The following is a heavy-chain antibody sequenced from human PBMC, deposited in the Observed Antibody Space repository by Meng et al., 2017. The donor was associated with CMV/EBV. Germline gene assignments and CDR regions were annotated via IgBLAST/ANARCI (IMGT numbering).Heavy chain of an antibody. Sequence: ASVKVSCKASGYTFINYYMHWVRQAPGQGLEWMSIINPSGGSPTYSQKLQGRLKMTRDTSTSTVYMELTSLISEDTAGYYCARDRRGREVEPAVLDVRGQGTTVTVSS. CDR1: GYTFINYY. CDR2: INPSGGSP. V-gene: IGHV1-46*04. D-gene: IGHD5-24*01. CDR3: ARDRRGREVEPAVLDV. J-gene: IGHJ6*02.